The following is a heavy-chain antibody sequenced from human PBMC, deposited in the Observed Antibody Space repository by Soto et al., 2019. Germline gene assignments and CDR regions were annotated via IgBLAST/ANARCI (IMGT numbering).Heavy chain of an antibody. D-gene: IGHD2-2*02. CDR1: GYSFTSYW. Sequence: PGESLKISCKGSGYSFTSYWIGWVRQMPGKGLEWMGIIYPGDSDTRYSPSFQGQVTISADKSISTAYLQWSSLKASDTAMYYCARVGDCSSTSCYTRHGMDVWGQGTTVTVS. CDR2: IYPGDSDT. V-gene: IGHV5-51*01. CDR3: ARVGDCSSTSCYTRHGMDV. J-gene: IGHJ6*02.